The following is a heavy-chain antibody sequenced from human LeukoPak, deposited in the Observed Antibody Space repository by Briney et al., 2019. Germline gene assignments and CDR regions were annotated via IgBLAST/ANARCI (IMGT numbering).Heavy chain of an antibody. CDR3: AKAEGYDILTGLDY. J-gene: IGHJ4*02. CDR2: IGASGGST. CDR1: GFTFSSYA. Sequence: GGSLRLSCATSGFTFSSYAMSWVRQAPGKGLEWVSGIGASGGSTYYADSVKGRFTISRDNSKNTLYLQMNSLRTEDTAVYHCAKAEGYDILTGLDYWGQGTLVTVSS. V-gene: IGHV3-23*01. D-gene: IGHD3-9*01.